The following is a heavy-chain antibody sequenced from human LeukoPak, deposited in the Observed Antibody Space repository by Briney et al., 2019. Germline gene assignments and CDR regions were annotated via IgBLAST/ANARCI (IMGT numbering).Heavy chain of an antibody. J-gene: IGHJ3*02. CDR2: ISSSSSYI. CDR3: ARDPIYAPPPLAAFDI. Sequence: GGSLRLSCAASGFTFSASDMNWVRQTPGKGLEWVSSISSSSSYIYYADSVKGRFSISRDNAKKSLYLQTNSLRAEDTAVYYCARDPIYAPPPLAAFDIWGQGTLVTVSS. D-gene: IGHD3-16*01. CDR1: GFTFSASD. V-gene: IGHV3-21*01.